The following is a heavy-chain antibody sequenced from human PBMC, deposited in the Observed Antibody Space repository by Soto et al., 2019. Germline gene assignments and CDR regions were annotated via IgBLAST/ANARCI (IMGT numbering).Heavy chain of an antibody. CDR2: IGAYNGNT. CDR3: ARDWSRDIVVVPAAPVGWFDP. Sequence: ASVKVSCKASGYTFTSYGISWVRQAPGQGLEWMGWIGAYNGNTNYAQKLQGRVTMTTDTSTSTAYMELRSLRSDDTAVYYCARDWSRDIVVVPAAPVGWFDPWGQGTLVTVSS. D-gene: IGHD2-2*01. CDR1: GYTFTSYG. J-gene: IGHJ5*02. V-gene: IGHV1-18*01.